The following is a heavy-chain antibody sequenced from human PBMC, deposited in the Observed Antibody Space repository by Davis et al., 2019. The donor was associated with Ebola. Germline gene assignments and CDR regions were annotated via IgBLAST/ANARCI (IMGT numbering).Heavy chain of an antibody. CDR1: GGSISSGGYY. D-gene: IGHD6-25*01. CDR3: ARLAQRGKGMDV. CDR2: IYYSGST. J-gene: IGHJ6*02. Sequence: PSETLSLTCTVSGGSISSGGYYWSWIRQHPGKGLEWIGYIYYSGSTYYNPSLKSRVTISVDTSKNQFSLKLSSVTAADTAVYYCARLAQRGKGMDVWGQGTTVTVSS. V-gene: IGHV4-31*03.